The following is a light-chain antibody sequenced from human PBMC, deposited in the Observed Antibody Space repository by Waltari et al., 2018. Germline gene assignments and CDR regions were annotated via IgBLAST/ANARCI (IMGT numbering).Light chain of an antibody. CDR2: GKE. V-gene: IGLV3-19*01. CDR3: HSRKGRDNQVV. Sequence: SSELTQGPDVSVALGQTGTITCQGDRLRTSYAIWYQVKPGPAPVLVLFGKEKRPSGIPDRISGYSSGTTSSLTITGAQAEDEADYYCHSRKGRDNQVVFGGGTKLTVL. CDR1: RLRTSY. J-gene: IGLJ3*02.